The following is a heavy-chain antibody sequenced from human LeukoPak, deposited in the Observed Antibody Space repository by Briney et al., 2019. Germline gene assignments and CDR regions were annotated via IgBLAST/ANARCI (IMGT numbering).Heavy chain of an antibody. J-gene: IGHJ4*02. D-gene: IGHD5-18*01. CDR3: ARAYSYIFDY. CDR1: GGTFSSYA. CDR2: IIPIFGTA. Sequence: AASVKVSCKASGGTFSSYAISWVRQAPGQGLEWMGGIIPIFGTANYAQKFQGRVTITADESTSTAYMELSSLRSEDTAVYNCARAYSYIFDYWGQGTLVTVSS. V-gene: IGHV1-69*13.